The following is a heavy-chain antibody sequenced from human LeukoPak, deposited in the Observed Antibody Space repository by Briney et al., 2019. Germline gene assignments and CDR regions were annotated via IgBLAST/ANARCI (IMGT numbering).Heavy chain of an antibody. Sequence: ASVTVSFKASGYTFTSYYMHWVRQAPGQGLEWMGIINPSGGSTSYAQKFQGRVTMTRDTSTSTVYMELSSLRSEDTAVYYCAREPRSTSCFDYWGQGTLVTVSS. V-gene: IGHV1-46*01. CDR3: AREPRSTSCFDY. J-gene: IGHJ4*02. CDR2: INPSGGST. CDR1: GYTFTSYY. D-gene: IGHD2-2*01.